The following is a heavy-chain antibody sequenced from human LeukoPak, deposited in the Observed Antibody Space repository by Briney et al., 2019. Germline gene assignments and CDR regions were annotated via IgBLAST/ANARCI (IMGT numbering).Heavy chain of an antibody. J-gene: IGHJ4*02. V-gene: IGHV3-33*08. CDR1: GFTFSSYG. Sequence: GGSLRLSCSASGFTFSSYGMHWVRQAPGKGLEWVAVIWYDGSNKYYADSVKGRFTISRDNSKNTLYLQMNSLRAEDTAVYYCARYFDWLLYLDYWGQGTLVTVSS. D-gene: IGHD3-9*01. CDR3: ARYFDWLLYLDY. CDR2: IWYDGSNK.